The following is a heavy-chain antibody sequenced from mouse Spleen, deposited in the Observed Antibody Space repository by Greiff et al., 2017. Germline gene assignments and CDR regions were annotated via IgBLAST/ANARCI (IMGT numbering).Heavy chain of an antibody. V-gene: IGHV1-19*01. CDR1: GYTFTDYY. CDR2: INPYNGGT. Sequence: VHVKQSGPVLVKPGASVKMSCKASGYTFTDYYMNWVKQSHGKSLEWIGVINPYNGGTSYNQKFKGKATLTVDKSSSTAYMELNSLTSEDSAVYYCAREYGSDYFDYWGQGTTLTVSS. J-gene: IGHJ2*01. D-gene: IGHD1-1*01. CDR3: AREYGSDYFDY.